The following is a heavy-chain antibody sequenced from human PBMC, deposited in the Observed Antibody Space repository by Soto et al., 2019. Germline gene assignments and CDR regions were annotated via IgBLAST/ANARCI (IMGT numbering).Heavy chain of an antibody. J-gene: IGHJ4*02. Sequence: GGSLRLSCAASGFTFDDYTMHWVRQAPGKGLEWVSLISWDGGSTYYADSVKGRFTISRDNSKNSLYLQMNSLRTEDTALYYCAKDTYSRSYYGLDYWGQGTLVTVSS. D-gene: IGHD1-26*01. CDR3: AKDTYSRSYYGLDY. V-gene: IGHV3-43*01. CDR2: ISWDGGST. CDR1: GFTFDDYT.